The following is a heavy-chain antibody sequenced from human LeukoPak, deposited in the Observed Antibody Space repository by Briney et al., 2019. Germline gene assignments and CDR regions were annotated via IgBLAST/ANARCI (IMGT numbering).Heavy chain of an antibody. CDR3: ARSLFDSYFDY. Sequence: GGSLRLSCAASGFTFDDYGMSWVRQAPGKGLEWVSGINWNGGSTGYADSVKGRFTISRDNAKNSLYLQMNSLRAEDTALYYFARSLFDSYFDYWGQGTLVTVSS. V-gene: IGHV3-20*04. J-gene: IGHJ4*02. CDR1: GFTFDDYG. CDR2: INWNGGST. D-gene: IGHD3-9*01.